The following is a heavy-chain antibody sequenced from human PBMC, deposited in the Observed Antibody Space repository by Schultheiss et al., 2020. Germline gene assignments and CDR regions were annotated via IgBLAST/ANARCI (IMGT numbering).Heavy chain of an antibody. D-gene: IGHD2-2*01. CDR2: ISSSSSYI. CDR3: AREILGYCSSTSCPSRYSNYFDY. V-gene: IGHV3-21*01. Sequence: GGSLRLSCAASGFTFSSYSMNWVRQAPGKGLEWVSSISSSSSYIYYADSVKGRFTISRDNAKNSLYQQMNSLRAEDTAVYYCAREILGYCSSTSCPSRYSNYFDYWGQGTLVTVSS. CDR1: GFTFSSYS. J-gene: IGHJ4*02.